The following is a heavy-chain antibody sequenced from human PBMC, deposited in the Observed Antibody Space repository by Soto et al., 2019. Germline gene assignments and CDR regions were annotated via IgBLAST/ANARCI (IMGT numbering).Heavy chain of an antibody. CDR3: ARTAAAGKYYYGVDV. Sequence: GESLKISCTGSGYSVASYWMGWVRQMPGKDLEWMGIINPGDSDTRYSPSFQGQVTISADKSISTAYLQWSSLKASDTAIYYCARTAAAGKYYYGVDVWGQGTTVTVSS. CDR2: INPGDSDT. D-gene: IGHD6-13*01. J-gene: IGHJ6*02. CDR1: GYSVASYW. V-gene: IGHV5-51*01.